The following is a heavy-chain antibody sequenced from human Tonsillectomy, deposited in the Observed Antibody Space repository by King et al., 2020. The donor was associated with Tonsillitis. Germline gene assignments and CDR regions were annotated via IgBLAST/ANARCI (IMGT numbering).Heavy chain of an antibody. V-gene: IGHV3-74*01. D-gene: IGHD1/OR15-1a*01. CDR1: GFTFSSYW. CDR2: IKSDGSST. J-gene: IGHJ3*02. Sequence: VQLVESGGGLVQPGGSLRLSCAASGFTFSSYWMHWVRQAPGKGLVWVSRIKSDGSSTSYADSVKGRFTISRDNAKNTLYLQMNSLRAEDTAVYFCTRARTVGFDAFDIWGQGTMVTVSS. CDR3: TRARTVGFDAFDI.